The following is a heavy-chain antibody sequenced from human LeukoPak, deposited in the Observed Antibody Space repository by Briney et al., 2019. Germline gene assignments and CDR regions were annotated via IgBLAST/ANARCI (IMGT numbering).Heavy chain of an antibody. CDR1: GFTFSDYY. V-gene: IGHV3-11*04. Sequence: PGGSLRLSCAASGFTFSDYYMSWIRQAPGKGLEWVSYISSSGSTIYYADSVKGRFTISRDNAKNSLYLQMNSLRAEDTAVYYCARDTPIYGDDPFGPIYYYYGMDVWGQGTTVTVSS. D-gene: IGHD4-17*01. J-gene: IGHJ6*02. CDR3: ARDTPIYGDDPFGPIYYYYGMDV. CDR2: ISSSGSTI.